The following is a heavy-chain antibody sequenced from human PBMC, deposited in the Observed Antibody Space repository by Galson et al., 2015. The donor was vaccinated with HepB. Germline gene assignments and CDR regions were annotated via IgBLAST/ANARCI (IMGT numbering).Heavy chain of an antibody. V-gene: IGHV3-66*01. CDR2: IYSGGST. D-gene: IGHD3-16*02. J-gene: IGHJ4*02. CDR1: GFTVSSNY. Sequence: SLRLSCAASGFTVSSNYMSWVRQAPGKGLEWVSVIYSGGSTYYADSVKGRFTNSRDNSKNTLYLQMNSLRAVDTAVYYCARGGYAMITFGGVIVSPFDYWGQGTLVTVSS. CDR3: ARGGYAMITFGGVIVSPFDY.